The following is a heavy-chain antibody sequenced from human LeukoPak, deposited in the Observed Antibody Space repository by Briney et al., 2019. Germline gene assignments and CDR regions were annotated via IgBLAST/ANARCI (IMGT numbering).Heavy chain of an antibody. D-gene: IGHD6-19*01. Sequence: GGSLRLSCAASGFTFSSYGMHWVRQAPGKGLEWVAVISYDGSNKYYADSVKGRFTISRDNSKNTLYLQMNSLRAEDTAVYYCVKGYPPGIAVAGPLDYWGQGTLVTVSS. J-gene: IGHJ4*02. CDR2: ISYDGSNK. V-gene: IGHV3-30*18. CDR1: GFTFSSYG. CDR3: VKGYPPGIAVAGPLDY.